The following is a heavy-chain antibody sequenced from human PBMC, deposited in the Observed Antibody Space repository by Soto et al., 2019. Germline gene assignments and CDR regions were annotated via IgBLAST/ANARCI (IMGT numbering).Heavy chain of an antibody. Sequence: QVQLVESGGGVVQPGRSLRLSCAASGFTFSSYAMHWVRQAPGKGLEWVAVISYDGSNKYYADSVKGRFTISRDNSKNTLYLQMNSLRAEDTAVYYCARDQHSSSWYGSKGFDYWGQGTLVTVSS. CDR2: ISYDGSNK. V-gene: IGHV3-30*04. CDR1: GFTFSSYA. J-gene: IGHJ4*02. D-gene: IGHD6-13*01. CDR3: ARDQHSSSWYGSKGFDY.